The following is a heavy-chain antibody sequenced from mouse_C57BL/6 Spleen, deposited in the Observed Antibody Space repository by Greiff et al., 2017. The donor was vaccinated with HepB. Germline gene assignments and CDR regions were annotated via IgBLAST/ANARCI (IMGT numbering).Heavy chain of an antibody. V-gene: IGHV1-52*01. J-gene: IGHJ4*01. CDR3: ARGDYGNYMGAMDY. D-gene: IGHD2-1*01. CDR2: IDPSDSET. CDR1: GYTFTSYW. Sequence: VQLQQPGAELVRPGSSVKLSCKASGYTFTSYWMHWVKQRPIQGLEWIGNIDPSDSETHYNQKFKDKATLTVDKSSSTAYMQLSSLTSDDSAVYYCARGDYGNYMGAMDYWGQGTSVTVSS.